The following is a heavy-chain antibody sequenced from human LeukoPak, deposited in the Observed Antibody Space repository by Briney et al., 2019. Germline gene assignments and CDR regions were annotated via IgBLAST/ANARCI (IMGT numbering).Heavy chain of an antibody. CDR2: IYTSGST. D-gene: IGHD3-16*01. CDR3: ARDSHSSDSYTGWFDP. Sequence: SETLSLTCTVSGGSISSYYWSWIRQPAGKGLEWIGRIYTSGSTNYNPSVKSRVTMSADTSKNQFSLKLSSVTAADTAVYYCARDSHSSDSYTGWFDPWGQGTLVTVSS. V-gene: IGHV4-4*07. J-gene: IGHJ5*02. CDR1: GGSISSYY.